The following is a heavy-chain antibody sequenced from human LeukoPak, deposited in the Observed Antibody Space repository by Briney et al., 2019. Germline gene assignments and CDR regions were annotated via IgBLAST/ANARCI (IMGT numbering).Heavy chain of an antibody. CDR3: ATGYYFGSGSYGYLDY. J-gene: IGHJ4*02. D-gene: IGHD3-10*01. CDR2: IYSSGDA. CDR1: GFTVSNKY. V-gene: IGHV3-53*01. Sequence: PGGSLRLSRAASGFTVSNKYMSWVRQTPGKGLQWVALIYSSGDAYTPDSVKGRFTISRDDSENTLYLQMDSLRADDTAVYYCATGYYFGSGSYGYLDYWGQGTLVTVSS.